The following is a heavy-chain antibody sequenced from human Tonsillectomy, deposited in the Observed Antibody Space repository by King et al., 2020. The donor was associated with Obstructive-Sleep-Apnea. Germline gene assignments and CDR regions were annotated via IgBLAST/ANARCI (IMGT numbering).Heavy chain of an antibody. Sequence: VQLVESGGGLVQPGGSLRLSCAASGFTFSNYAMSWVRQAPGKGLEWVSALSGSGGSTYYADSVKGRFTISRDNSKNTLYLQMNSLRAEDTAVYYCETDLSGGGLIWGQGTMVTVSS. D-gene: IGHD3-10*01. V-gene: IGHV3-23*04. CDR3: ETDLSGGGLI. CDR2: LSGSGGST. J-gene: IGHJ3*02. CDR1: GFTFSNYA.